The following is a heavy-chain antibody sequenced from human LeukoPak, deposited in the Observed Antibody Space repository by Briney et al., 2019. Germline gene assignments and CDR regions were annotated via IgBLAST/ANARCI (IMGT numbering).Heavy chain of an antibody. CDR3: ARGQFRQWLADY. D-gene: IGHD6-19*01. CDR2: IYYSGST. CDR1: GGSISSYY. V-gene: IGHV4-59*08. Sequence: SETLSLTCTVSGGSISSYYWSWIRQPPGKGLEWIGYIYYSGSTNYNPSLKSRVTISVDTSKNQFSLKLSSVTAADTAVYYCARGQFRQWLADYWGQGTLVTVSS. J-gene: IGHJ4*02.